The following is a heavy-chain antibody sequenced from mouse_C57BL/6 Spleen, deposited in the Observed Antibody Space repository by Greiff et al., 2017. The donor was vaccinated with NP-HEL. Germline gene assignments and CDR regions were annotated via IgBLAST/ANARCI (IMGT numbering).Heavy chain of an antibody. CDR2: IDPSDSET. V-gene: IGHV1-52*01. J-gene: IGHJ4*01. CDR3: ARELGREYYAMDY. Sequence: QVQLQQPGAELVRPGSSVKLSCKASGYTFTSYWMHWVKQRPIQGLEWIGNIDPSDSETHYNQKFKDKATLTVDKSSSTAYMQLISLTSEDSAVYYCARELGREYYAMDYWGQGTSVTVSS. D-gene: IGHD4-1*01. CDR1: GYTFTSYW.